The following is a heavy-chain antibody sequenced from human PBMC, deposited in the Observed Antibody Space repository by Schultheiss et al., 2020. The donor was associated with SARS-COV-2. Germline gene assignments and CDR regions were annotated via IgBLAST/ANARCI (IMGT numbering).Heavy chain of an antibody. V-gene: IGHV7-4-1*02. CDR2: INTNTGNP. J-gene: IGHJ4*02. Sequence: SVKVSCKASGYTFTSYAMNWVRQAPGQGLEWMGWINTNTGNPTYAQGFTGRFVFSLDTSVSTAYLQISSLKAEDTAVYYCASYHSSSWYVNLAYWGQGTLVTVSS. CDR1: GYTFTSYA. D-gene: IGHD6-13*01. CDR3: ASYHSSSWYVNLAY.